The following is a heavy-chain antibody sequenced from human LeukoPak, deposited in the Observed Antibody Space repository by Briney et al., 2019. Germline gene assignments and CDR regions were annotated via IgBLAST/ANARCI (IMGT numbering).Heavy chain of an antibody. V-gene: IGHV1-18*01. CDR1: GYTFTTYG. D-gene: IGHD6-13*01. Sequence: ASVKVSCKASGYTFTTYGISWVRQAPGQGLEWMGWISAYNGNRNYAQKFHDRVTMTTDTSTSTAYMELGSLRSDDTAVYFCARDRRSSWYLDQWGQGTLVTVSS. CDR2: ISAYNGNR. CDR3: ARDRRSSWYLDQ. J-gene: IGHJ4*02.